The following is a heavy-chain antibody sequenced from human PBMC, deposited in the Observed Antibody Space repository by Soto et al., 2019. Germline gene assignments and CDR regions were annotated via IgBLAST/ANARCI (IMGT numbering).Heavy chain of an antibody. Sequence: GASVKVSCKCSGGTFSSYAISWVRQALGQGLEWMGGIIPIFGTANYAQKFQGRVTITADESTSTAYMELSSLRSEDTAVYYCARALYSGSYYGMDVWGQGTTVTVSS. CDR1: GGTFSSYA. CDR2: IIPIFGTA. D-gene: IGHD1-26*01. J-gene: IGHJ6*02. V-gene: IGHV1-69*13. CDR3: ARALYSGSYYGMDV.